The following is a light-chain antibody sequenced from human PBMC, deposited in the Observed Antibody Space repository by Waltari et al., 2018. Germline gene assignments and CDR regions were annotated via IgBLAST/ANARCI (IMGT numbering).Light chain of an antibody. CDR1: RSDFGGYNY. J-gene: IGLJ3*02. Sequence: QSALTQPASVSGSPGQSITISSPGTRSDFGGYNYVSWYQQHPGKAPKLIIYEVSKRRAGVSNRFSGSKSGNTASLTISGLQAEEEADYYCSSYTSSSTWVFGGGTKLTVL. V-gene: IGLV2-14*01. CDR3: SSYTSSSTWV. CDR2: EVS.